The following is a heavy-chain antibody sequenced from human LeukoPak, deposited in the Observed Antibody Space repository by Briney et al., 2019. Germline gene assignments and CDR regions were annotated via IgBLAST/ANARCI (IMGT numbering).Heavy chain of an antibody. Sequence: SETLSLTCTVSGVSINSNTYSWGWIRQPPGEGLEWIGTISYTGNTYFNSSLKSRVTIFVDTSKTQFSLKLSSVTAADTAVYYCARGRAAAGIGDFDYWGQGTLVTVSS. CDR3: ARGRAAAGIGDFDY. J-gene: IGHJ4*02. D-gene: IGHD6-13*01. V-gene: IGHV4-39*01. CDR2: ISYTGNT. CDR1: GVSINSNTYS.